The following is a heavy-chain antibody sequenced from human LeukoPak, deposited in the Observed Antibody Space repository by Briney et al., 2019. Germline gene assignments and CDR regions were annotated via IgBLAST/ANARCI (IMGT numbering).Heavy chain of an antibody. V-gene: IGHV3-23*01. D-gene: IGHD3-22*01. CDR2: ISGSGGNT. CDR3: AKRGVVIRVILVGFHKEAYYFDS. CDR1: GITLSNYG. J-gene: IGHJ4*02. Sequence: PGGSLRLSCAVSGITLSNYGMSWVRQAPGKGLEWVSGISGSGGNTYYADSVKGRFTISRDNSKNTLYLQMNSLRAEDTAVYSCAKRGVVIRVILVGFHKEAYYFDSWGQGALVTVSS.